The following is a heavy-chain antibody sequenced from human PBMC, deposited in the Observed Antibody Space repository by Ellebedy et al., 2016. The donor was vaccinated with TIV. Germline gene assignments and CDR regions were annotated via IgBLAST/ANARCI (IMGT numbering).Heavy chain of an antibody. CDR1: GCSISSSSYY. CDR3: ARSHADRRGAPRGWFDP. Sequence: MPSETLSLTCTVSGCSISSSSYYWGWIRHPPGTGLEWIGSIYYSGRTYYSPSLRSRVTISVDTSKKRLSLKLRSVTAADTAVYYCARSHADRRGAPRGWFDPWGQGMLVTVSS. CDR2: IYYSGRT. J-gene: IGHJ5*02. V-gene: IGHV4-39*07. D-gene: IGHD3-22*01.